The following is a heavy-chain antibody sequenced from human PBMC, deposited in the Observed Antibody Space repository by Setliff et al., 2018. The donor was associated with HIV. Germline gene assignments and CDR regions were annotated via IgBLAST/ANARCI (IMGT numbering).Heavy chain of an antibody. Sequence: PSENLSLTCTVSGGSISSYYWSWIRQPPGKGLEWIGYIYYSGSTNYNPSLKSRVTISVDTSKNQFSLKLSSVTAADTAVYYCARGMLRSSWYAHHDAFDIWGQGTMVTVSS. J-gene: IGHJ3*02. CDR1: GGSISSYY. V-gene: IGHV4-59*01. CDR2: IYYSGST. D-gene: IGHD6-13*01. CDR3: ARGMLRSSWYAHHDAFDI.